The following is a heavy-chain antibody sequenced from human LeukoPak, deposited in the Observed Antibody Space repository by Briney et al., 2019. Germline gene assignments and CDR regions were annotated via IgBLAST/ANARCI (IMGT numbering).Heavy chain of an antibody. J-gene: IGHJ4*02. CDR1: GGSFSGYY. CDR3: ARRWAGLGYYYFDY. V-gene: IGHV4-34*01. D-gene: IGHD3-22*01. Sequence: PSETLSLTCAVYGGSFSGYYWSWIRQPPGKGLEWIGEINHSGSTNYNPSLKSRVTISVDTSKDQFSLKLSSVTAADTAVYYCARRWAGLGYYYFDYWGQGTLVTVSS. CDR2: INHSGST.